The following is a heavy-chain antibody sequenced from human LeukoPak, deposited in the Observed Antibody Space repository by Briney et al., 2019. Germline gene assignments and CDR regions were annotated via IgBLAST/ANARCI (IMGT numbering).Heavy chain of an antibody. Sequence: ASVKVSCKASGYTFTDYYIYWVRQAPGQGLEWMGWINPNSGGTNYAQKFQGWVTMTGDTSISTAYMELSRLTSDDTAVFYCVRSYGDYAFFDYWGQGTLVTVSS. CDR2: INPNSGGT. D-gene: IGHD4-17*01. V-gene: IGHV1-2*04. CDR3: VRSYGDYAFFDY. J-gene: IGHJ4*02. CDR1: GYTFTDYY.